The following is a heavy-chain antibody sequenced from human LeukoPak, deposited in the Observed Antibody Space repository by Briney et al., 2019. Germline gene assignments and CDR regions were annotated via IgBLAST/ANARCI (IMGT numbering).Heavy chain of an antibody. Sequence: PSETLSLTCTVSGGSISSYYWNWIRQPPGKGLEWIGYIYYTGSTNYNPSLKGRVTISVDTSKNQFSLKLSSVTAADTAVYYCASNPNTGSAFDPWGQGTLVTVSS. CDR2: IYYTGST. CDR1: GGSISSYY. CDR3: ASNPNTGSAFDP. V-gene: IGHV4-59*08. D-gene: IGHD1-14*01. J-gene: IGHJ5*02.